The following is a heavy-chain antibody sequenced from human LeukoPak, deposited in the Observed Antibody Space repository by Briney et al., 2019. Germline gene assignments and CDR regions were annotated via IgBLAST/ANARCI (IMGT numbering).Heavy chain of an antibody. V-gene: IGHV3-64D*06. Sequence: GGSLRLSCSASGFTFSDYGMHWVRQAPGRGLQFVSAIDSSGNYTSYSDSVKGRFTIFRDNSKNTLHLQMSSLRPEDTAVYFCVKRGRTSDYAYDYWGQGSLVTVSS. J-gene: IGHJ4*02. CDR1: GFTFSDYG. CDR2: IDSSGNYT. CDR3: VKRGRTSDYAYDY. D-gene: IGHD4-17*01.